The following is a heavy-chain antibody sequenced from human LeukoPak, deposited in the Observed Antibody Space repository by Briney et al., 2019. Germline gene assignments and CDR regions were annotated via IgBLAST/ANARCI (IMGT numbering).Heavy chain of an antibody. Sequence: GGSLTLSCAASGFTFSSSWMHWVRHAPGKVLVWVSCINTDVRSTIYADSVKGRFTISRDNAKNTLYMQMNSVRAEDTAVYYCASLPVPSMPWYYYYMDVWGKGTTVTVSS. CDR2: INTDVRST. CDR3: ASLPVPSMPWYYYYMDV. D-gene: IGHD2-2*01. J-gene: IGHJ6*03. V-gene: IGHV3-74*01. CDR1: GFTFSSSW.